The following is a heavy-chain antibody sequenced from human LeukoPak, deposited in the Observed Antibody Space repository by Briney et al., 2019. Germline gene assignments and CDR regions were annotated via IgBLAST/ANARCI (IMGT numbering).Heavy chain of an antibody. CDR3: ARVVIAIAARPGPYFDY. D-gene: IGHD6-6*01. J-gene: IGHJ4*02. Sequence: PSETLSLTCSVSGGSISSYYWSWIRQPPGKGLEWIGYIYYSGSTYYNPSLKSRVTISVDTSKNQFSLKLSSVTAADTAVYYCARVVIAIAARPGPYFDYWGQGTLVTVSS. CDR1: GGSISSYY. V-gene: IGHV4-59*12. CDR2: IYYSGST.